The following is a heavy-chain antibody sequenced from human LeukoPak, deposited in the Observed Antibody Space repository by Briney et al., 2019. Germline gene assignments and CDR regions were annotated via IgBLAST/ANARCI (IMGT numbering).Heavy chain of an antibody. V-gene: IGHV3-11*01. CDR1: GFTFSDYY. CDR2: ISSSGSTI. CDR3: ARGSDGYNPLDAFDI. Sequence: GGSLRLSCAASGFTFSDYYMSWIRQAPGKGLEWVSYISSSGSTIYYADSVKGLFTISRDNAKNSLYLQMNSLRAEDTAVYYCARGSDGYNPLDAFDIWGQGTMVTVSS. J-gene: IGHJ3*02. D-gene: IGHD5-24*01.